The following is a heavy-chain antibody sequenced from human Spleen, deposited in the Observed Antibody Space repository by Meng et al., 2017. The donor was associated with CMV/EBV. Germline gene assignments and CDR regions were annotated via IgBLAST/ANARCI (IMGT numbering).Heavy chain of an antibody. CDR2: ISASEIST. CDR3: ARDKGGSYYYSAFDI. CDR1: GFTLGSYA. V-gene: IGHV3-23*01. J-gene: IGHJ3*02. D-gene: IGHD1-26*01. Sequence: GESLKISCAASGFTLGSYAMGWVRQAPGKGLEWVSAISASEISTYYADSVKGRFTISRDNSKNSLYLQMTSLRAEDTAVYYCARDKGGSYYYSAFDIWGQGTMVTVS.